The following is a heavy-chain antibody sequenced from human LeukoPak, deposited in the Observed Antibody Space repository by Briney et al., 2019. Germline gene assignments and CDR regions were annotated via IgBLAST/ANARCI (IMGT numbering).Heavy chain of an antibody. CDR1: GFTFSKEW. J-gene: IGHJ1*01. Sequence: GGSLRLSCAASGFTFSKEWMSWVRQAPGKGLEWVGRIKTKTEGETTDYPATGRGRFTISRDDSENTLYLQMNSLKIEDTAVYYCTTVGDSWGQGTLVTVSS. V-gene: IGHV3-15*01. CDR3: TTVGDS. CDR2: IKTKTEGETT.